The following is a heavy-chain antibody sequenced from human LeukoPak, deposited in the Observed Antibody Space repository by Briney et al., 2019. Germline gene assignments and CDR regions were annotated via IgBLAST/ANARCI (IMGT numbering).Heavy chain of an antibody. V-gene: IGHV3-30*18. J-gene: IGHJ4*02. CDR2: ISYDGSNK. CDR3: AKGVQLWFHFDY. Sequence: PGGSLRLSCAASGFTFSSYGMHWVRQAPGKGLEWVAVISYDGSNKYYADSVKGRFTISRDNSKNTLYLQMNSLRAEDTAVYYCAKGVQLWFHFDYWGQGTLVTVSS. CDR1: GFTFSSYG. D-gene: IGHD5-18*01.